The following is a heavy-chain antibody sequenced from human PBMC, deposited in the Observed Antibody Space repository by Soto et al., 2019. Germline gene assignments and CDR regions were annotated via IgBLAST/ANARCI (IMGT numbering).Heavy chain of an antibody. J-gene: IGHJ4*02. Sequence: SVKVSCKAPGGTFSTYAISWVRQAPGQGLEWMGGIIPMFGTANYAQRFQDRVTITADESTNTVYMELSSLRSEDTAVYFCASGILLWLRRINNGYSGWGQGTLVTVPS. CDR2: IIPMFGTA. D-gene: IGHD5-12*01. CDR1: GGTFSTYA. CDR3: ASGILLWLRRINNGYSG. V-gene: IGHV1-69*13.